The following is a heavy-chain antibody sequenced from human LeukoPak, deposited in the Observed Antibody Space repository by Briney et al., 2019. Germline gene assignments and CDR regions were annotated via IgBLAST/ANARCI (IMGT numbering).Heavy chain of an antibody. CDR1: GVSISIYY. D-gene: IGHD6-6*01. CDR3: AGVKGSNWFDP. J-gene: IGHJ5*02. CDR2: IYNSEST. V-gene: IGHV4-59*01. Sequence: SETLSLTCTVSGVSISIYYSSWIRQPPGKGLEWIGYIYNSESTYYNPSLKSRVPISLDTSKNQFSLRLNSVTAADTAVYYCAGVKGSNWFDPCGQGTLVTVSS.